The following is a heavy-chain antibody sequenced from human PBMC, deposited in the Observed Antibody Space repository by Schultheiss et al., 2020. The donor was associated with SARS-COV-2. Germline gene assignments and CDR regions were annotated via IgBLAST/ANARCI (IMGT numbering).Heavy chain of an antibody. V-gene: IGHV1-18*01. Sequence: ASVKVSCKASGYTFIAYGISWVRRAHGQGLEWMGWISGYNSITKYSEKIQGRVNMTIDTSTGTGYMELRSLRHDDTGVYFCARDLYGGYRSDFDYWGQGTLVTVSS. CDR2: ISGYNSIT. CDR1: GYTFIAYG. D-gene: IGHD4-23*01. CDR3: ARDLYGGYRSDFDY. J-gene: IGHJ4*02.